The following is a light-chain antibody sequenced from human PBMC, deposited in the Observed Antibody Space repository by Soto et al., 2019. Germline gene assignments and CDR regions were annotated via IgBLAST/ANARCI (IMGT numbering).Light chain of an antibody. CDR1: SSDVGGYNY. J-gene: IGLJ1*01. V-gene: IGLV2-14*01. Sequence: QSALTQPASVSGSPGQSITISCTGTSSDVGGYNYVSWYQQYPGKAPKLMIYDVSNRPSGVSNRFSGSKSGNTASLTISGLPAEDEADYYCSSFTTSSTQVFGTGTKLTVL. CDR3: SSFTTSSTQV. CDR2: DVS.